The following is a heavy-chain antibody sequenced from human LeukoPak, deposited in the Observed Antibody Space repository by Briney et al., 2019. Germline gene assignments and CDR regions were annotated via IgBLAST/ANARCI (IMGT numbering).Heavy chain of an antibody. J-gene: IGHJ4*02. CDR1: GFSFSTSG. CDR2: IQSDGGNE. CDR3: VRGATAMVSFYCDY. Sequence: GGSLRLSCAASGFSFSTSGMHWIRQAPGKGLEWVAFIQSDGGNEYCADSVKGRFTISRDNSKNTVHLQMNSLRAEDTAMYYCVRGATAMVSFYCDYWGQGTLVTVSS. D-gene: IGHD5-18*01. V-gene: IGHV3-30*02.